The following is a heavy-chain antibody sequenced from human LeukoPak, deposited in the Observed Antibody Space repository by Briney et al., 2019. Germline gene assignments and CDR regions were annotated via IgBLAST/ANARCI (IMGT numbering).Heavy chain of an antibody. Sequence: SETLSLPCTVSGGSISSYFWSWIRQPAGKGLEWIGRIYTSGSTNYNPSLKSRVTISVDKSKNKFSLKLSSVTAADTAVYYCARDYGDGAVGPDGYNCCWFDYWGQGTLVTVSS. V-gene: IGHV4-4*07. D-gene: IGHD5-24*01. CDR1: GGSISSYF. CDR3: ARDYGDGAVGPDGYNCCWFDY. CDR2: IYTSGST. J-gene: IGHJ5*01.